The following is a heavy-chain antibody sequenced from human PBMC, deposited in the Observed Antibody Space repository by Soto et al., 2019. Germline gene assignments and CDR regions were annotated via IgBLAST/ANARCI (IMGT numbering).Heavy chain of an antibody. V-gene: IGHV4-59*01. CDR1: GASMNTYY. CDR3: ARSTGGTFDS. J-gene: IGHJ4*02. Sequence: QVQLQESGPGLVKPSETLSLTCTVSGASMNTYYWSWIRRPPGKGLEFVGYIYYTGTTTYNPSLKSRVTISVDTSKNQFCLKLSSVTAADTAVYYCARSTGGTFDSWGQGTLVTVSS. CDR2: IYYTGTT. D-gene: IGHD7-27*01.